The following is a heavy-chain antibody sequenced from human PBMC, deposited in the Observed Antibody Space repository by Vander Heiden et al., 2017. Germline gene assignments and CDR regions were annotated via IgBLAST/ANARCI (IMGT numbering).Heavy chain of an antibody. CDR3: ARRTLDGGRPYHF. V-gene: IGHV5-51*01. Sequence: EVQLVQSGAELKKPGESLKISCPASGYSFTNYWIAWVRQMPGKGLEWMGMVYPGDSETRYSPSFQGPVTISADKSTNTAYLQWSSLKASDTAMYYCARRTLDGGRPYHFWGQGTLVTGSS. CDR2: VYPGDSET. CDR1: GYSFTNYW. J-gene: IGHJ4*02. D-gene: IGHD2-21*01.